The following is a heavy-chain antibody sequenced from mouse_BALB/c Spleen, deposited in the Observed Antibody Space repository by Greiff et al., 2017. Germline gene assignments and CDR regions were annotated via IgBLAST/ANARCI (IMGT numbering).Heavy chain of an antibody. Sequence: EVMLVESGGGLVKPGGSLKLSCAASGFTFSSYTMSWVRQTPEKRLEWVATISSGGSYTYYPDSVKGRFTISRDNAKNTLYLQMSSLKSEDTAMYYCTREGDGNYDAMDYWGQGTSVTVSA. J-gene: IGHJ4*01. V-gene: IGHV5-6-4*01. CDR3: TREGDGNYDAMDY. D-gene: IGHD2-1*01. CDR2: ISSGGSYT. CDR1: GFTFSSYT.